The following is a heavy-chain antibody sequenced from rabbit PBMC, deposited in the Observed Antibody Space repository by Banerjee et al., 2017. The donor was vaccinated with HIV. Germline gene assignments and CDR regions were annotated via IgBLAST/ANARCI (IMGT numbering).Heavy chain of an antibody. Sequence: QEQLKETGGGLVQPGGSLTLSCKASGFDFSTYYMSWVRQAPGKGLEWIACIETGGHNRIYYARWAKGRFTISKTSSTTVTLQMTSLTAADTATYFCARDLAAVTGWNFGLWGQGTLVTVS. D-gene: IGHD7-1*01. V-gene: IGHV1S45*01. J-gene: IGHJ4*01. CDR1: GFDFSTYYM. CDR2: IETGGHNRI. CDR3: ARDLAAVTGWNFGL.